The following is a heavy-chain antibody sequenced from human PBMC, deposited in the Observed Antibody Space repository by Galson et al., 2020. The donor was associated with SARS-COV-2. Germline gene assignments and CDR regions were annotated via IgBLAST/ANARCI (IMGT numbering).Heavy chain of an antibody. Sequence: GGSLRLSCAASGFTVSSNYMSWVRQAPGKGLEWVSVIYSGGSTYYADSVKGRFTISRDNSKNTLYLQMNSLRAEDTAVYYCARQVWPRVWFDPWGQGTLVTVSS. CDR1: GFTVSSNY. V-gene: IGHV3-53*01. D-gene: IGHD2-8*01. CDR3: ARQVWPRVWFDP. J-gene: IGHJ5*02. CDR2: IYSGGST.